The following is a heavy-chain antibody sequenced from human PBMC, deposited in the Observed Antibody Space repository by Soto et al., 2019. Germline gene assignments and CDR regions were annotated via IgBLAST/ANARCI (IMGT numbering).Heavy chain of an antibody. Sequence: GGSLRLSCEASGFTFSSCAMGWVRQAPGKGLEWVSDIIDRGGSTYYADSVKGRFTISRDNSKSTLYLQMNSLRAEDTALYYCAKGRSYYYYYGVDVWGQGTTVTVSS. J-gene: IGHJ6*02. CDR2: IIDRGGST. CDR1: GFTFSSCA. CDR3: AKGRSYYYYYGVDV. V-gene: IGHV3-23*01.